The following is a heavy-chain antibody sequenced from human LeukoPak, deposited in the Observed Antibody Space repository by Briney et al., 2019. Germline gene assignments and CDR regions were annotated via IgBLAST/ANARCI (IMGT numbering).Heavy chain of an antibody. D-gene: IGHD2-2*01. Sequence: GGSLRLSCAASGLTFSTSSMNWVRQTPGKGLEWISYIRGSSTNIYYADSVKGRFTISRDNAKNSLYLQMNDLRAEDTGVYFCARDARSHWGTGACYGPYFDYWGQGSLVTVSS. V-gene: IGHV3-48*04. CDR1: GLTFSTSS. CDR2: IRGSSTNI. J-gene: IGHJ4*02. CDR3: ARDARSHWGTGACYGPYFDY.